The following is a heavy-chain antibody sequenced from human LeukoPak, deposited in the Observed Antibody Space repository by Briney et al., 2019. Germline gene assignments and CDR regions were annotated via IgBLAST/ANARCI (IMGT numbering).Heavy chain of an antibody. J-gene: IGHJ4*02. CDR1: GFTFSSYG. CDR2: IWYDGSNK. Sequence: GGSLRLSCAASGFTFSSYGMHWVRQAPGKGLEWVAVIWYDGSNKYYADSVKGRFTISRDNSKNTLYLQMNSLRAEDTAVYYCAKASTAMVHFDYWGQGTLVTVSS. CDR3: AKASTAMVHFDY. V-gene: IGHV3-33*06. D-gene: IGHD5-18*01.